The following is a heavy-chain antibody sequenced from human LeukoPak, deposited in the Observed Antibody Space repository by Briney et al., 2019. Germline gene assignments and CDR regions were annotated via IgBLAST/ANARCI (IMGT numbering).Heavy chain of an antibody. V-gene: IGHV3-9*01. D-gene: IGHD4-17*01. Sequence: GGSLRLSCAASGFTFDDYAMHWVRQAPGKGLEWVSGISWNSGSIGYADSVKGRFTISRDNAKNSLYLQMNSLRAEDTALYYCAKLTVTTGGAFDIWGQGTMVTVSS. CDR1: GFTFDDYA. J-gene: IGHJ3*02. CDR2: ISWNSGSI. CDR3: AKLTVTTGGAFDI.